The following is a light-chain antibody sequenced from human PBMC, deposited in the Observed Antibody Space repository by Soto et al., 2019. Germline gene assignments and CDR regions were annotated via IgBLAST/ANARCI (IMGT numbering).Light chain of an antibody. CDR3: QKQNSAPVT. CDR2: AAS. CDR1: QGISNY. V-gene: IGKV1-27*01. Sequence: DIQMTQSPASLSSSVGDRVTIACRASQGISNYFAWYQQKPGKVPKLLIYAASTLKSGVPSRCSGSGSGSHFTLTISSLLPEDVATYYCQKQNSAPVTFGAGTEVEIK. J-gene: IGKJ4*01.